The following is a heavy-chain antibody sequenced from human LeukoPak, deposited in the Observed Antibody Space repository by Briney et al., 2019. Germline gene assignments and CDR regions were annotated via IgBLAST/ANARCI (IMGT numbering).Heavy chain of an antibody. CDR1: GGSISSYY. Sequence: SETLSLTCTVSGGSISSYYWSWIRQPPGKGLEGIGYIYYSGSTDYNPSLKSRVTISVDTSKNQFSLKLSSVTAADTAVYYCASHSGAYYFDYWGQGTLVNVSS. J-gene: IGHJ4*02. CDR2: IYYSGST. CDR3: ASHSGAYYFDY. D-gene: IGHD2-15*01. V-gene: IGHV4-59*01.